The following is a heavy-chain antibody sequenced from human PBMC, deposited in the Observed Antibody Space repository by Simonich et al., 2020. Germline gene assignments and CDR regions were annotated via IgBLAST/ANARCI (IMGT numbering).Heavy chain of an antibody. CDR3: ARDYSNYDAFDI. CDR1: GFTFSSYW. D-gene: IGHD4-4*01. V-gene: IGHV3-74*01. CDR2: INRDGSRK. J-gene: IGHJ3*02. Sequence: EVQLVESGGGLVQPGGSLRLSCAASGFTFSSYWMHWVRQAPGKGLVWVSRINRDGSRKSYADSVKGRFTISRDNAKNTLYLQMNSLRAEDTAVYYCARDYSNYDAFDIWGQGTMVTVSS.